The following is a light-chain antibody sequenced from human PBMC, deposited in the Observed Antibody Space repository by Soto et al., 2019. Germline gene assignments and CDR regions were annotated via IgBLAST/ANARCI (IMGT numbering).Light chain of an antibody. CDR2: DAS. V-gene: IGKV3-11*01. CDR3: QQHSNWPLT. CDR1: QSVSSY. J-gene: IGKJ1*01. Sequence: EIVLTQSPATLSLSPGERATLSCRASQSVSSYFAWYQQKPGQAPRLLVYDASNRATGIPARVSGSGSGTDFTLTISSLEPEDFAVYYCQQHSNWPLTFGQGTKLEIK.